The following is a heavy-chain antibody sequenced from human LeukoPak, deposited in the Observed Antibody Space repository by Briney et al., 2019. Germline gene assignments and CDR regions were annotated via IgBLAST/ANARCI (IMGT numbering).Heavy chain of an antibody. V-gene: IGHV3-48*03. CDR2: ISSSGSTI. CDR1: GFTFSSYE. Sequence: QPGGSLRLSCAASGFTFSSYEMNWVRQAPGKGLEWVSYISSSGSTIYYADSVKGRFTISRDNAKNSLYLQMNSLRAEDTAVYYCARATYYTNYYGSGPRWMDVWGKGTTVTISS. CDR3: ARATYYTNYYGSGPRWMDV. D-gene: IGHD3-10*01. J-gene: IGHJ6*04.